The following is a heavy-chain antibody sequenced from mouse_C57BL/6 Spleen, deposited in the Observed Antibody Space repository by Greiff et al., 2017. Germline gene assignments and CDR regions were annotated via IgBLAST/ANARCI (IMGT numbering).Heavy chain of an antibody. CDR1: GYAFSSSW. CDR2: IYPGDGDT. CDR3: ARNPTVYAMDY. V-gene: IGHV1-82*01. Sequence: VQLQQSGPELVKPGASVKISCKASGYAFSSSWMNWVKQRPGKGLEWIGRIYPGDGDTNYNGKFKGKATLTADKSSSTAYMQLSSLTSEDSAVYFCARNPTVYAMDYWGQGTSVTVSS. D-gene: IGHD1-1*01. J-gene: IGHJ4*01.